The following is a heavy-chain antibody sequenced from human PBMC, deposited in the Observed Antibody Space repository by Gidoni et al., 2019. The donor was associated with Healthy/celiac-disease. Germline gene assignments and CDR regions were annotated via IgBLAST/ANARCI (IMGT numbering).Heavy chain of an antibody. D-gene: IGHD6-6*01. J-gene: IGHJ4*02. CDR2: IKSKTDGGTT. Sequence: EVQLVESGGGLVKPGGSLRLSCAASGFTFSNAWMSWVRQAPGKGLEWVGRIKSKTDGGTTDYAAPVKGRFTISRDDSKNTLYLQMNSLKTEDTAVYYCTTTPIAARQGIDYWGQGTLVTVSS. CDR3: TTTPIAARQGIDY. V-gene: IGHV3-15*01. CDR1: GFTFSNAW.